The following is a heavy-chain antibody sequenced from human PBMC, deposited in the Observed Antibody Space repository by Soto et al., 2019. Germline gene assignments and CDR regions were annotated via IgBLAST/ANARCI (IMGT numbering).Heavy chain of an antibody. CDR1: GGSVSSTNW. Sequence: QVQLQESGPGLVEPSGTLSLTCAVSGGSVSSTNWWSWVRQPPGKGLEWIGEIYHSGSTYYNPSLKSRVTISVDKSKNQFSLRLSSVPAADPAVYFCARDRAVSARGSFDYWGQGTLVTVSS. D-gene: IGHD6-19*01. V-gene: IGHV4-4*02. J-gene: IGHJ4*02. CDR2: IYHSGST. CDR3: ARDRAVSARGSFDY.